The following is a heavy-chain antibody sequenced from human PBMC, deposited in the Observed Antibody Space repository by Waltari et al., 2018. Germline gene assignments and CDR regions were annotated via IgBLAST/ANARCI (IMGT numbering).Heavy chain of an antibody. J-gene: IGHJ4*02. D-gene: IGHD2-2*01. CDR3: ATDWAMHSGGV. V-gene: IGHV1-69-2*01. CDR2: VDPEDGET. CDR1: GYTFTDYY. Sequence: EVQLVQSGAEVKKPVATVKISCKVSGYTFTDYYLHSVQQAPGKGLEGRGLVDPEDGETIYAGKFEGRVTRTADTSTDTADMELSSLRSEDTAVYYCATDWAMHSGGVWGQGTLVTVSS.